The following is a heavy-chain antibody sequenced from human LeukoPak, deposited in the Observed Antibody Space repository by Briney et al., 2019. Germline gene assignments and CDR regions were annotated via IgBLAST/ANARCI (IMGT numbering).Heavy chain of an antibody. D-gene: IGHD4-23*01. V-gene: IGHV3-74*01. J-gene: IGHJ4*02. CDR1: GITFSSYW. CDR2: INSDGRST. CDR3: ARSAYPGNSVIED. Sequence: GESLRLSCAGSGITFSSYWMHGVRQAPGKALVWVSRINSDGRSTNYADSVKGRFTISRDNAKNTLYLQMNSLRAEDTAVYYCARSAYPGNSVIEDWGRGTLVTVSS.